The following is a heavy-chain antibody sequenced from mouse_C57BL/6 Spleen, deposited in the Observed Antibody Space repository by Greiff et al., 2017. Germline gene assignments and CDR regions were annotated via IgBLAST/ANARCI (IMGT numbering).Heavy chain of an antibody. CDR2: ISDGGSYT. CDR3: ARDGNNAWFAY. CDR1: GFTFSSYA. V-gene: IGHV5-4*01. Sequence: EVMLVESGGGLVKPGGSLKLSCAASGFTFSSYAMSWVRQTPEKRLEWVATISDGGSYTYYPDNVKGRFTISRDNAKNNLYLQMSHLKSEDTAMYYCARDGNNAWFAYWGQGTLVTVSA. D-gene: IGHD2-1*01. J-gene: IGHJ3*01.